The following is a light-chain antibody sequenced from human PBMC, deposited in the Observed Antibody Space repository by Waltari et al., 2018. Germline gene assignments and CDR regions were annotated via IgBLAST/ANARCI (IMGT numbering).Light chain of an antibody. V-gene: IGKV1-5*03. J-gene: IGKJ4*01. Sequence: DTQMTQSPSTLSASVGDTVTLTCRASHSISRWLAWYQQKPGKAPKLLIYSTSTLKSGVPSRFSGTGSGTEFTLTITSLQPDDFATYYCQRHNVDFGGGTTVEI. CDR2: STS. CDR3: QRHNVD. CDR1: HSISRW.